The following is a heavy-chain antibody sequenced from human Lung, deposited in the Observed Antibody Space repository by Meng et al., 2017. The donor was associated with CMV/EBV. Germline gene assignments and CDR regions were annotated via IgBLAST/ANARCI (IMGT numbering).Heavy chain of an antibody. Sequence: HVALQESGPGLVKPSGTLSLPCAVSGGSISSSNWWSWVRQPPGKGLEWIEEIYHSGSTNYNPSLKSRVTISVDKSKNQFSLKLSSVTAADTAVYYCARVVTALWGYYFDYWGQGTLVTVSS. V-gene: IGHV4-4*02. CDR3: ARVVTALWGYYFDY. J-gene: IGHJ4*02. D-gene: IGHD2-21*02. CDR1: GGSISSSNW. CDR2: IYHSGST.